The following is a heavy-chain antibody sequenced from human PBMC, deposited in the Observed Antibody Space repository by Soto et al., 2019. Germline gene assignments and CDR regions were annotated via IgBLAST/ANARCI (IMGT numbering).Heavy chain of an antibody. CDR2: IYYSGST. D-gene: IGHD3-10*01. J-gene: IGHJ5*02. CDR3: ARVFGAVARRADWFDP. CDR1: GGSISSYY. V-gene: IGHV4-59*01. Sequence: SETLSLTCTVSGGSISSYYWSWIRQPPGKGLEWIGYIYYSGSTNYNPSLKSRVTISVDTSKNQFSLKLSSVTAADTAVYYCARVFGAVARRADWFDPWGQGTLVTVSS.